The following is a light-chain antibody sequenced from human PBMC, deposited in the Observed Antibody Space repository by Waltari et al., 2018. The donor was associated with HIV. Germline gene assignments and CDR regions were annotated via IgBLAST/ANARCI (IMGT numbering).Light chain of an antibody. CDR3: QQYNSYSPT. Sequence: DIQMTQSPSTLSAHVGDRVTITCRASQSISSRLAWYQQKPGKAPKLLIYQASSLESVVSSRFSGSGSGTEFTLTISSLQPDDFATYYCQQYNSYSPTFGQGTKLEIK. J-gene: IGKJ2*01. CDR2: QAS. V-gene: IGKV1-5*03. CDR1: QSISSR.